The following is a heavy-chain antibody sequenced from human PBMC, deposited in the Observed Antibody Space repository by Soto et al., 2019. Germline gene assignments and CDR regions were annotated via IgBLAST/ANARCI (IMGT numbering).Heavy chain of an antibody. V-gene: IGHV3-30*18. J-gene: IGHJ6*02. CDR1: GFTFSSYG. Sequence: PGGSLRLSCAASGFTFSSYGMHWVRQAPGKGLEWVAVISYDGSNKYYADSVKGRFTISRDNSKNTLYLQMNSLRAEDTAVYYCAKDLRHSYGVSRLYYGMDVWGQGTTVTVSS. D-gene: IGHD5-18*01. CDR2: ISYDGSNK. CDR3: AKDLRHSYGVSRLYYGMDV.